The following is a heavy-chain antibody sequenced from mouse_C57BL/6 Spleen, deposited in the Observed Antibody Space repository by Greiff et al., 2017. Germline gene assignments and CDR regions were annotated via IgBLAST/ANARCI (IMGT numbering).Heavy chain of an antibody. CDR1: GFTFSDYG. CDR2: ISNLAYSI. J-gene: IGHJ3*01. CDR3: ARLITTVAQGFAY. Sequence: DVQLQESGGGLVQPGGSLKLSCAASGFTFSDYGMAWVRQAPRKGPEWVAFISNLAYSIYYADTVTGRFTISRENAKNTLYLEMSSLRSEDTAMYYCARLITTVAQGFAYWGQGTLVTVSA. V-gene: IGHV5-15*01. D-gene: IGHD1-1*01.